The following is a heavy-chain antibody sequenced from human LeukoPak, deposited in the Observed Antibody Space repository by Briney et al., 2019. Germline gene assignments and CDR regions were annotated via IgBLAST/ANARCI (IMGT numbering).Heavy chain of an antibody. CDR1: GGSFSGYY. CDR2: IYHSGST. Sequence: PSETLSLTCAVYGGSFSGYYWSWIRQPPGKGLEWIGYIYHSGSTYYNPSLKSRVTISVDRSKNQFSLKLSSVTAADTAVYYCARYSSSSQRFDYWGQGTLVTVSS. V-gene: IGHV4-34*01. J-gene: IGHJ4*02. D-gene: IGHD6-6*01. CDR3: ARYSSSSQRFDY.